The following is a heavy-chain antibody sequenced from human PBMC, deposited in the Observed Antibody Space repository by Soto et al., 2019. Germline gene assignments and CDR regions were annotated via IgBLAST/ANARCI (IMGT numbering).Heavy chain of an antibody. Sequence: EVQLLESGGGLVQPGGSLRLSCAASGFTFNTYAMSWVRQAPGKGLEWVSGISGSGDDTYYGGSVKGRFTISRDNSKNTLSLQMNSLRAEDTAVYYCVRESYSTPRALFYYYMDVWGKGTTVTVSS. V-gene: IGHV3-23*01. CDR3: VRESYSTPRALFYYYMDV. J-gene: IGHJ6*03. D-gene: IGHD6-13*01. CDR2: ISGSGDDT. CDR1: GFTFNTYA.